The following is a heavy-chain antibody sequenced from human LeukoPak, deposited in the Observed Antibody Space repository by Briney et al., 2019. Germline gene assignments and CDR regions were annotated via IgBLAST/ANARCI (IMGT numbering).Heavy chain of an antibody. D-gene: IGHD6-13*01. CDR2: ISGSGGST. CDR3: PKHAGAAARKGPWYFDL. J-gene: IGHJ2*01. CDR1: GFTFSSYA. V-gene: IGHV3-23*01. Sequence: PGGSLRLSCAASGFTFSSYAMSWVRQAPGKGLEWVSAISGSGGSTYYADSVKGRFTISRGNSKNTLYLQMNSLRAEDTAVYYCPKHAGAAARKGPWYFDLWGQGTLVTVSS.